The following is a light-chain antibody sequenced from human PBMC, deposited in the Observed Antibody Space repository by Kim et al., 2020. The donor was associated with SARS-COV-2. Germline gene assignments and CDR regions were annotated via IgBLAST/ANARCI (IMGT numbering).Light chain of an antibody. CDR3: QSYDSSLSGWM. J-gene: IGLJ3*02. Sequence: RVTSSCTGSSSNVGAGYDVHWYQQLPGTAPKLLIYGNSNRPSGVPDRFSGSKSGTSASLAITGLQAEDEADYYCQSYDSSLSGWMFGGGTKLTVL. V-gene: IGLV1-40*01. CDR2: GNS. CDR1: SSNVGAGYD.